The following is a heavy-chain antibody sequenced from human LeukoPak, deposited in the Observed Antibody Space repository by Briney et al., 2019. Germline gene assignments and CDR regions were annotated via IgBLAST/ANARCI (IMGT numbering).Heavy chain of an antibody. Sequence: GGSLRLSCAAAGFTFSSYSMNWVRQAPGRGLEWVSSISGDSIYIYYADSVRGRFTISRDNAKSSLFLQMNSLRAEDTAVYYCARCSSSGCASSPLAGYLYWGQGTLVTVSS. J-gene: IGHJ4*02. CDR3: ARCSSSGCASSPLAGYLY. D-gene: IGHD2-2*01. V-gene: IGHV3-21*01. CDR1: GFTFSSYS. CDR2: ISGDSIYI.